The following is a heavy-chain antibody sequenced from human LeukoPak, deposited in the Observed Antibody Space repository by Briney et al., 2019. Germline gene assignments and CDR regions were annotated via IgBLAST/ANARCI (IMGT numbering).Heavy chain of an antibody. CDR1: GGSFSGYY. Sequence: SETLSLTCAVYGGSFSGYYWSWIRQPPGKGLEWIGEINHSGSTNYNPSLKSRVTISVDTSKNQFSLKLSSVTAADTAVYYCARVAESYEDYWGQGTLVTVSS. CDR3: ARVAESYEDY. CDR2: INHSGST. V-gene: IGHV4-34*01. J-gene: IGHJ4*02. D-gene: IGHD5-18*01.